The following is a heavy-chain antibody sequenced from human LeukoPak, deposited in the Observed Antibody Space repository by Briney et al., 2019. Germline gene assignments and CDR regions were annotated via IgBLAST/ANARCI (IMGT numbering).Heavy chain of an antibody. J-gene: IGHJ4*02. CDR3: ARVPTFYDKNYFDY. CDR2: IIPILGIA. Sequence: ASVKVSCKASGGTFSSYAISWVRQAPGQGLEWMGRIIPILGIANYAQKFQGRVTITADKSTSTAYMELSSLRSEDTAVYYCARVPTFYDKNYFDYWGQGTLVTVS. CDR1: GGTFSSYA. V-gene: IGHV1-69*04. D-gene: IGHD2/OR15-2a*01.